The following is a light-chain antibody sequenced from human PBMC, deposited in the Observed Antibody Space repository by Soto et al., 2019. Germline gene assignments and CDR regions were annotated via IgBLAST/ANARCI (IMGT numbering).Light chain of an antibody. V-gene: IGLV2-11*01. Sequence: QSALTQPRSVSGSPGQSVTISCTGTSSDVGGYDFVSWYQQHPGKAPKLMISDVSKRPSGVPDRFSGSKSGNTASLTISGLQAEDEADYYCCSYAGDLALFGGGTKVPS. J-gene: IGLJ2*01. CDR1: SSDVGGYDF. CDR2: DVS. CDR3: CSYAGDLAL.